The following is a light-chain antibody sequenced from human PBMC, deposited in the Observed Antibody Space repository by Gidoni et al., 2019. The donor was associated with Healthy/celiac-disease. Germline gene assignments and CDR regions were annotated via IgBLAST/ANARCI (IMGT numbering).Light chain of an antibody. CDR2: LNSDGSH. CDR1: SGHSSYA. CDR3: QTWGTGIVV. Sequence: QLVLTQSPSASASLGASVKLTCTLSSGHSSYAIAWHQQQPEKGPRYLMKLNSDGSHSKGDGIPDLFSGSSSGAARYLTISSLQSEDEADYYCQTWGTGIVVFGGGTQLTVL. J-gene: IGLJ2*01. V-gene: IGLV4-69*01.